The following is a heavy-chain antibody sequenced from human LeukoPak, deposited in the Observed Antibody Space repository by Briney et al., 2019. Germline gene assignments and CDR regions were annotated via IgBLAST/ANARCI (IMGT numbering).Heavy chain of an antibody. CDR1: GGSISSSNW. D-gene: IGHD2-2*02. J-gene: IGHJ4*02. V-gene: IGHV4-4*02. Sequence: PSGTLSLTCAVSGGSISSSNWWSWVRQPPGKGLEWIGEIYQSGSTNYSPSLKSRVTISLDKSKNQFSLKLSSVTAADTAVYYCASVVLPAAIGCWGQGTLVTVSS. CDR2: IYQSGST. CDR3: ASVVLPAAIGC.